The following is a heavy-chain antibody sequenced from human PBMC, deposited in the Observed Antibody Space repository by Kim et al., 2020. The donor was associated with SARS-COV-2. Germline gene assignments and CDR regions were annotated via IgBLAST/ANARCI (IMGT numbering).Heavy chain of an antibody. Sequence: SETLSLTCTVSGGSISSSSYYWGWIRQPPGKGLEWIGSIYYSGSTYYNPSLKSRVTISVDTSKNQFSLKLSSVTAADTAVYSCARHRGDYYGMDVWGQGT. CDR1: GGSISSSSYY. J-gene: IGHJ6*02. CDR2: IYYSGST. V-gene: IGHV4-39*01. CDR3: ARHRGDYYGMDV.